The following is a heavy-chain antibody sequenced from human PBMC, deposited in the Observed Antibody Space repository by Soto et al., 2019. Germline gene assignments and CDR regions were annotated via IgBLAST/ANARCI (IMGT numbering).Heavy chain of an antibody. CDR3: ARGEDAIFYYGLDV. J-gene: IGHJ6*02. V-gene: IGHV4-59*01. Sequence: SETLSLTCPVSGGSITSSYWSWIRRPPGKGLGWIAYIYDTGISGYTPSTSYNPSLKSRVTMSVDTSKSQFSLKLTSVTAADTDVYYCARGEDAIFYYGLDVWSQGITVTVSS. CDR1: GGSITSSY. CDR2: IYDTGISGYTPST.